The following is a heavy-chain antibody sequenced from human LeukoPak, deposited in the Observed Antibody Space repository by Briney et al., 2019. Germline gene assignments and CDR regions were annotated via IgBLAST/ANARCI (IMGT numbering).Heavy chain of an antibody. CDR1: GFTFNSYA. CDR3: AKGPPSTMIVVITRPKYFQH. Sequence: HAGGSLRLSCAASGFTFNSYAMSWVRQAPGKGLEWVSGSNSEGRTYYADSVKGRFTISRDNSKNTLYLQLNSLRAEDTAVYYCAKGPPSTMIVVITRPKYFQHWGPGTLVTVSS. V-gene: IGHV3-23*01. D-gene: IGHD3-22*01. CDR2: SNSEGRT. J-gene: IGHJ1*01.